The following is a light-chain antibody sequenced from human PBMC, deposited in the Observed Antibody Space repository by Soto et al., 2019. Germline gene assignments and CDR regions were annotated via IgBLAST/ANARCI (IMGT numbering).Light chain of an antibody. CDR2: DAS. CDR3: QEYDDFPYS. V-gene: IGKV1-33*01. CDR1: RDIDKY. Sequence: DIQMTQSPSSLSASVGDRVTITCQASRDIDKYLNWYQQKPGKAPKLLIFDASNLETGVPSRFGGSGSGTDFTFTISNLRPEDMETYYCQEYDDFPYSFGQGTKLEIK. J-gene: IGKJ2*03.